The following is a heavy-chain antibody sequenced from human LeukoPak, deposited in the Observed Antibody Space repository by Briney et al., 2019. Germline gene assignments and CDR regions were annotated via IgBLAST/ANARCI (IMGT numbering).Heavy chain of an antibody. CDR3: AKDKVRQDIVVVPAASFDY. CDR1: GFTFSSYG. J-gene: IGHJ4*02. V-gene: IGHV3-30*18. Sequence: PGRSLRLSCAASGFTFSSYGMHWVRQAPGQGLEWVGVISYDGTNKYYADSVKGRFTISRDNSKNTLYLQMNSLRAEDTAVYYCAKDKVRQDIVVVPAASFDYWGQGTLVTVSS. D-gene: IGHD2-2*01. CDR2: ISYDGTNK.